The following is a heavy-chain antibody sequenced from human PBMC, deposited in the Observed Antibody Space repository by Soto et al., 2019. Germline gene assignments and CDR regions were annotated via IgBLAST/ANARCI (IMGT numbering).Heavy chain of an antibody. CDR3: ARARYQLLHPSYYGMDV. CDR2: IHYSGST. CDR1: GGSISSYY. D-gene: IGHD2-2*01. J-gene: IGHJ6*02. V-gene: IGHV4-59*01. Sequence: PSETLSLTCTVSGGSISSYYWSWIRQSPGKGLEWIGYIHYSGSTKSNPSLKSRVTISVDTSRNQVSLKLSSVTAADSAVYFCARARYQLLHPSYYGMDVWGQGTTVTAP.